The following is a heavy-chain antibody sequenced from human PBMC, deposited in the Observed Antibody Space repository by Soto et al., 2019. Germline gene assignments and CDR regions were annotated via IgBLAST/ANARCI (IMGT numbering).Heavy chain of an antibody. J-gene: IGHJ2*01. Sequence: QLQLQESGPGLVKPSETLSLTCIVSGGSISSSNYWGWIRQSPGKGLEWIGSMHYSGSSNYNPSPKSRVTISVATSKNQFSLKLSSVTAADTAVYYCARAGAVTTTRWYFDLWGRGTLVTVSS. D-gene: IGHD4-4*01. CDR3: ARAGAVTTTRWYFDL. CDR1: GGSISSSNY. CDR2: MHYSGSS. V-gene: IGHV4-39*01.